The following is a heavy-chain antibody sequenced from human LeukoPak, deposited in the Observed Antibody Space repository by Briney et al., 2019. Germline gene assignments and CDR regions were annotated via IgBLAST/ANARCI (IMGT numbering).Heavy chain of an antibody. Sequence: ASVKVSCKASGYTFTSFGLSWVRRDPGRGLEWMGWISAYNGNTNYAQKFQGRVTMTTDTSTSTAYMELRSLRSDDTAVYYCARSGYSYGKNDLDYWGQGTLVTVSS. J-gene: IGHJ4*02. CDR3: ARSGYSYGKNDLDY. CDR2: ISAYNGNT. CDR1: GYTFTSFG. V-gene: IGHV1-18*01. D-gene: IGHD5-18*01.